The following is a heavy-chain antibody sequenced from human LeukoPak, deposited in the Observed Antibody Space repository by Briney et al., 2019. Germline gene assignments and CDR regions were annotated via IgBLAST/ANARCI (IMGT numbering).Heavy chain of an antibody. V-gene: IGHV4-59*01. D-gene: IGHD6-19*01. CDR3: AREEGPGYSSGWYYFDY. CDR2: IYYSGST. J-gene: IGHJ4*02. Sequence: PSETLSLTCTVSGGSISSYYWSWIRQPPGKGLEWIGYIYYSGSTNYNPSLKSRVTISVDTSKNQFSLKLSSVTAADTAVYYCAREEGPGYSSGWYYFDYWGQGTLVTVPS. CDR1: GGSISSYY.